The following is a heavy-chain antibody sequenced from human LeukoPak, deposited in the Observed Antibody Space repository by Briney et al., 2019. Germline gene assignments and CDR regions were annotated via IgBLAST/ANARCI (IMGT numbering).Heavy chain of an antibody. CDR1: GYIFTSYA. V-gene: IGHV1-3*01. Sequence: ASVKVSCKASGYIFTSYAMHWVRQAPGQRLEWMGWINAGNRNTKYSQKFQGRVTITRDTSASTAYMELSSLRSEDTAVYYCARGGQWLRQPLDYWGQGTLVTVSS. D-gene: IGHD5-12*01. CDR3: ARGGQWLRQPLDY. J-gene: IGHJ4*02. CDR2: INAGNRNT.